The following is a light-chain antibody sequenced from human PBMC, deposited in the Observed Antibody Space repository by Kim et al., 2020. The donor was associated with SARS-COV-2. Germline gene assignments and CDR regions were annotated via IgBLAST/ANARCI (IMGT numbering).Light chain of an antibody. J-gene: IGLJ1*01. CDR3: LLYYGGAHV. V-gene: IGLV7-43*01. CDR2: STP. CDR1: TGAVTSGTY. Sequence: PGGTVTLTCASSTGAVTSGTYPPWFQQKPGQAPRALIYSTPNRPPWSPARFSGSLLGGKAALTLSGVQTEDEAEYYCLLYYGGAHVFGTGTKVTVL.